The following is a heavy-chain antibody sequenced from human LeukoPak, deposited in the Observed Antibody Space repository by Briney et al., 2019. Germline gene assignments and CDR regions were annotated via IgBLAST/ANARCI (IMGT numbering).Heavy chain of an antibody. D-gene: IGHD4-17*01. CDR2: ISYDAVNE. Sequence: GGSLRLSCTASGFTFSSYAMHWVRQAPGKGLEWVAIISYDAVNEYYADSVKGRFTISRENAKNRLNLQMNSLRAEDTAVYYCAKSRSPYNYYYYMDVWGTGTTVTVSS. CDR3: AKSRSPYNYYYYMDV. V-gene: IGHV3-30*18. CDR1: GFTFSSYA. J-gene: IGHJ6*03.